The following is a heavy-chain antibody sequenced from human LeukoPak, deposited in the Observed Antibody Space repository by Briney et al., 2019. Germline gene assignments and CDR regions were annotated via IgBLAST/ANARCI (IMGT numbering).Heavy chain of an antibody. CDR2: INHSGST. CDR3: ANSPAHPRRTAAAGTHAAQTKRDYGMDV. J-gene: IGHJ6*02. D-gene: IGHD6-13*01. Sequence: PSETLSLTCAVYGGSFSGYYWSWISQPPGKGLEWIGEINHSGSTNYNPSLKSRVTISVDTSKNQFSLKLSSVTAADTAVYYCANSPAHPRRTAAAGTHAAQTKRDYGMDVWGQGTTVTVSS. CDR1: GGSFSGYY. V-gene: IGHV4-34*01.